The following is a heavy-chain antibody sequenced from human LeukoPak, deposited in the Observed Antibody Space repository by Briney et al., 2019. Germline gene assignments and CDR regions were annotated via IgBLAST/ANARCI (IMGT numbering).Heavy chain of an antibody. Sequence: GASVKVSCKASGYTFTDYYIHWVRQAPGQGLEWMGRINPNDGDTNYEQKFQGRVTMTRDTSISTAYMELRSLRSDDTAVYYCARDGELRFLEWLLRYGYKRGDAFDIWGQGTMVTVSS. CDR1: GYTFTDYY. J-gene: IGHJ3*02. D-gene: IGHD3-3*01. CDR2: INPNDGDT. CDR3: ARDGELRFLEWLLRYGYKRGDAFDI. V-gene: IGHV1-2*06.